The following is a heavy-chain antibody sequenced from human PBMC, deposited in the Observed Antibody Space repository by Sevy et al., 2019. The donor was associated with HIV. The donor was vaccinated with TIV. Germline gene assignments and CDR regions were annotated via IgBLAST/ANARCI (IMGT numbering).Heavy chain of an antibody. V-gene: IGHV1-18*01. J-gene: IGHJ6*02. CDR3: ARDSSITMVQGVITAFYYYYGMDV. Sequence: ASVKVSCKASGYTFTSYGISWVRQAPGQGLEWMGWISAYNGNTNYAQKLQGRVTMTTDTSTSTADMELRSLRSDDTAVYYCARDSSITMVQGVITAFYYYYGMDVWGQGTTVTVSS. D-gene: IGHD3-10*01. CDR1: GYTFTSYG. CDR2: ISAYNGNT.